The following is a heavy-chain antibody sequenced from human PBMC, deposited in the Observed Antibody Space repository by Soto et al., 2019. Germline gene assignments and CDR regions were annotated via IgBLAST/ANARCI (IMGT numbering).Heavy chain of an antibody. J-gene: IGHJ4*02. CDR1: GDTFNNYY. CDR2: IYASGGST. Sequence: ASVKVSCKTSGDTFNNYYIHWVRQAPGQGLEWIGKIYASGGSTDYAQKFRGRATLTRETSTTTVYMELSGLTSEDTAIYYCARDLSYNFYDFWGQGTQVTVS. V-gene: IGHV1-46*02. CDR3: ARDLSYNFYDF. D-gene: IGHD3-3*01.